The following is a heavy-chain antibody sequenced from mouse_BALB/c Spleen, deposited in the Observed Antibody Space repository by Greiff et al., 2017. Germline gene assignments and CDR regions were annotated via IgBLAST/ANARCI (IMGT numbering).Heavy chain of an antibody. Sequence: VQLQQSGAELAKPGASVKMSCKASDYTFTSYWMHWVKQRPGQGLEWIGYINPSTGYTEYNQKFKDKATLTADKSSSTAYMQLSSLTSEDSAVYYCARGSYPMDYWGQGTSVTVSS. CDR3: ARGSYPMDY. CDR1: DYTFTSYW. J-gene: IGHJ4*01. V-gene: IGHV1-7*01. CDR2: INPSTGYT.